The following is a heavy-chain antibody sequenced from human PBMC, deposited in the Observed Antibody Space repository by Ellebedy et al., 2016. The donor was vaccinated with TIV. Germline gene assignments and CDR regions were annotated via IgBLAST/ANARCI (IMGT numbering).Heavy chain of an antibody. Sequence: GESLKISCEASGFTFSSYSMNWVRLAPGKGLEWVSYISSTGSTIYYADSVQGRFTISRDNAQDSLYLQMNSLRVEDTAVYYCAKELKEGSSDYWGQGTLVTVSS. CDR3: AKELKEGSSDY. V-gene: IGHV3-48*01. D-gene: IGHD6-19*01. CDR2: ISSTGSTI. J-gene: IGHJ4*02. CDR1: GFTFSSYS.